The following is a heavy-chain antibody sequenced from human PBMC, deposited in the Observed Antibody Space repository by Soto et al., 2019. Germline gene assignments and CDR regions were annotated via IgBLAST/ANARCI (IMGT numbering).Heavy chain of an antibody. J-gene: IGHJ6*02. CDR2: LYYSGST. V-gene: IGHV4-39*01. CDR1: GGSISRSSYY. D-gene: IGHD3-10*01. Sequence: PSETLSLTCTVSGGSISRSSYYWAWIRQPPGKGLEWIGSLYYSGSTYYNPSLKSRLTISVDTSKNQFSLKLSSVTAADTAVYYGTRQELDFYYGLDVWGQGTTVTVSS. CDR3: TRQELDFYYGLDV.